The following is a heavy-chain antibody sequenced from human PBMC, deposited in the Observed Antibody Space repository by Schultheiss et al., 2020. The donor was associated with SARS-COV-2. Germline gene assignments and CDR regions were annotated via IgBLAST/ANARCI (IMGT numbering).Heavy chain of an antibody. D-gene: IGHD4-23*01. CDR2: IWYDGSNK. Sequence: GGSLRLSCAASGFTFSSYGMHWVRQAPGKGLEWVAVIWYDGSNKYYADSVKGRFTISRYNSKNTLYLQMNSLRAEDTAVYYCARDRGGNSQALIDYWGQGTLVTVSS. CDR3: ARDRGGNSQALIDY. J-gene: IGHJ4*02. V-gene: IGHV3-30*19. CDR1: GFTFSSYG.